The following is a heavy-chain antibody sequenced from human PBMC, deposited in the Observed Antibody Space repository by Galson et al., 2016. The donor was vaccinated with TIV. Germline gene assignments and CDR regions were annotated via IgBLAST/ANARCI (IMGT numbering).Heavy chain of an antibody. Sequence: SVKVSCKASGYTFTTFGLTWVRQAPGHGLEWMGWISTYTGDTHYAQNLQGRVTMATDTSTSTAYMEMRSLRSDDTAVFYCARVVTGGYVDVWGKGTTVTVSS. D-gene: IGHD3-16*01. J-gene: IGHJ6*04. CDR3: ARVVTGGYVDV. V-gene: IGHV1-18*01. CDR2: ISTYTGDT. CDR1: GYTFTTFG.